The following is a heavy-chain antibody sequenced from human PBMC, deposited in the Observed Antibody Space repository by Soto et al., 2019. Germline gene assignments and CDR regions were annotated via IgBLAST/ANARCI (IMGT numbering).Heavy chain of an antibody. CDR2: IRSKAYGGTT. D-gene: IGHD3-3*01. CDR1: GFTFGDYA. Sequence: GGSLRLSCTASGFTFGDYAMSWFRQAPGEGLEWVGFIRSKAYGGTTEYAASVKGRFTISRDDSKSIAYLQMNSLKTEDTAVYYCTRVTPSYYDFWSGPIPGFDPWGQGTLVTVSS. J-gene: IGHJ5*02. CDR3: TRVTPSYYDFWSGPIPGFDP. V-gene: IGHV3-49*03.